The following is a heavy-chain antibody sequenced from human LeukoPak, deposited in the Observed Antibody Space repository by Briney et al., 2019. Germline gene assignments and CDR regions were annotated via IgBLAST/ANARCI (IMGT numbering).Heavy chain of an antibody. D-gene: IGHD3-3*01. V-gene: IGHV3-23*01. CDR3: ANSLTYYDFWSGHGGPNWFDP. Sequence: GGSLRLSCAASGFTFSSYAMSWVRQAPGKGLEWVSAISGSGGSTYYADSVKGRFTISRDNSKNTLYLQMNSLRAEDTAVYYCANSLTYYDFWSGHGGPNWFDPWGQGTLVTVSS. J-gene: IGHJ5*02. CDR1: GFTFSSYA. CDR2: ISGSGGST.